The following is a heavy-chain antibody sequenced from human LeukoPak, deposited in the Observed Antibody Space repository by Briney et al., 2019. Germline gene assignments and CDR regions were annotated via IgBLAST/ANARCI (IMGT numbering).Heavy chain of an antibody. J-gene: IGHJ4*02. CDR3: ARDPRWLQSGAFDY. Sequence: VASVKVSCKASGYTFTGYYMHWVRQAPGQGLEWMGWINPNSGGTNYAQKFQGRVTMTRDTSISTAYMELSRLRSDDTAVYYCARDPRWLQSGAFDYWGQGTLVTVSS. V-gene: IGHV1-2*02. CDR1: GYTFTGYY. CDR2: INPNSGGT. D-gene: IGHD5-12*01.